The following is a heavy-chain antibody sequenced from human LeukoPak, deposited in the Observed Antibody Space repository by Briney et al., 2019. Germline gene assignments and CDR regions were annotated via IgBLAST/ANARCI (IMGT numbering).Heavy chain of an antibody. V-gene: IGHV3-30-3*01. CDR3: ARDRRADFDY. CDR2: ISYDGSNK. J-gene: IGHJ4*02. D-gene: IGHD6-19*01. Sequence: PGGSLRLSCAASGFTFSSYAMHWVRQAPGKGLEWVAVISYDGSNKYYADSVKGRFTTSRDNSKNTLYLQMNSLRAEDTAVYYCARDRRADFDYWGQGTLVTVSS. CDR1: GFTFSSYA.